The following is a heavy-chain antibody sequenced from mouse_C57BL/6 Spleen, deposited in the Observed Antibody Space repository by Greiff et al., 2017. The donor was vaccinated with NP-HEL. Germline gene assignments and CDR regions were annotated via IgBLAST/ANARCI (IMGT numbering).Heavy chain of an antibody. CDR1: GYTFTDYY. CDR2: INPNNGGT. CDR3: ARSGYDGYPFAY. J-gene: IGHJ3*01. V-gene: IGHV1-26*01. Sequence: EVQLQQSGPELVKPGASVKISCKASGYTFTDYYMNWVKQSHGKSLEWIGDINPNNGGTSYNQKFKGKATLTVDKSSSTAYMELRSLTSEDSAVYYCARSGYDGYPFAYWGQGTLVTVSA. D-gene: IGHD2-3*01.